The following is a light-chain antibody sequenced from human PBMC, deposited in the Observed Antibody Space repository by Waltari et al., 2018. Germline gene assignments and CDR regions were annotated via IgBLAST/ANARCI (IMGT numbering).Light chain of an antibody. Sequence: THSPATLSVSLGERVTLTCRASESISINVAWYQQKPGQTPRLIIHGASKRATGVPARFAGSGSRTEFTLIISSLQSEDIAVYYCHQYNNRPPYTFGQGTKLEIK. CDR3: HQYNNRPPYT. V-gene: IGKV3-15*01. J-gene: IGKJ2*01. CDR2: GAS. CDR1: ESISIN.